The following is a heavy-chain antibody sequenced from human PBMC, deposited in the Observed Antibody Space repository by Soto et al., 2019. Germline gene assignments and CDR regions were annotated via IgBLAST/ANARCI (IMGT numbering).Heavy chain of an antibody. Sequence: PSETLSLTCTVSGGFISRSSYYWGWIRQPPGKGLEWIGSIYYSGSTYYNPSLKSRVTISVDTSKNHFSLELRSVTAADTAVYYCARHLGYCSGGNCTTIGWFDPWGQGTLGTVSS. J-gene: IGHJ5*02. V-gene: IGHV4-39*01. CDR3: ARHLGYCSGGNCTTIGWFDP. CDR1: GGFISRSSYY. D-gene: IGHD2-15*01. CDR2: IYYSGST.